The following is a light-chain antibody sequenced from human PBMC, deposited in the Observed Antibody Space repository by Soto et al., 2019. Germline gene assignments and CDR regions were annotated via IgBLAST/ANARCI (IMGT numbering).Light chain of an antibody. CDR2: EVS. V-gene: IGLV2-23*02. Sequence: QSALTQPASVSGSPGQSITISCTGTSRDVGSYNLVSWYQRHPDKDPKLMIYEVSKRPSGVSDRFSGSKSGNTASLTISGLQAEDEADYYCCSYASTSTLLFGGGTKVTVL. CDR1: SRDVGSYNL. J-gene: IGLJ3*02. CDR3: CSYASTSTLL.